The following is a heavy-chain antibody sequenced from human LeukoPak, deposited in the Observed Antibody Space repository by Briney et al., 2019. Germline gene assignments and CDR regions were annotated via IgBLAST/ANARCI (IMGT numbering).Heavy chain of an antibody. V-gene: IGHV4-31*03. CDR2: IYYSGST. CDR3: ARSYSSGWSDY. Sequence: SQTLSLTCTVSGGSISGGGYYWSWIRQHPGKGLEWIGYIYYSGSTYYNPSLKSRVTISVDTSKNQFSLKLSSVTAADTAVYYCARSYSSGWSDYWGQGTLVTVSS. CDR1: GGSISGGGYY. D-gene: IGHD6-19*01. J-gene: IGHJ4*02.